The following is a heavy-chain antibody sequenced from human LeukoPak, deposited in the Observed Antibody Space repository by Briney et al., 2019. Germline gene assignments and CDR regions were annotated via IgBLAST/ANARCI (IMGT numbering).Heavy chain of an antibody. D-gene: IGHD3-16*01. CDR3: ARDGAGLDY. J-gene: IGHJ4*02. V-gene: IGHV3-21*01. CDR2: ISGSSSDT. CDR1: GFSFSNDK. Sequence: GGSLRLSCAAPGFSFSNDKMNWVRQAPGKGLEWVSSISGSSSDTRYADSVKDRFTISRDNAKNSLFLQMDSLRAEDTALYYCARDGAGLDYWGQGTLVTVSS.